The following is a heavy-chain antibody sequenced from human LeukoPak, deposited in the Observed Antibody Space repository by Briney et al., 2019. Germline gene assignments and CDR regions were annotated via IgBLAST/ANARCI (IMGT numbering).Heavy chain of an antibody. J-gene: IGHJ4*02. CDR2: INHSGST. CDR3: ARAGYSSSWYTDY. CDR1: GGSFSGYY. V-gene: IGHV4-34*01. Sequence: PSETLPLTCAVYGGSFSGYYWSWIRQPPGKGLEWIGEINHSGSTNYNPSLKSRVTISVDTSKNQFSLKLSSVTAADTAVYYCARAGYSSSWYTDYWGQGTLVTVSS. D-gene: IGHD6-13*01.